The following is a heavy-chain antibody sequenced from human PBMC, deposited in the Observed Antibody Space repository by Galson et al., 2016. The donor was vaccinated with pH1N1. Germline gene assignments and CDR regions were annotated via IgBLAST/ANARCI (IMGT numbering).Heavy chain of an antibody. CDR2: INPNSGGT. V-gene: IGHV1-2*02. CDR3: ATYQTAITGTSTQVMVY. CDR1: GGTFNKYA. J-gene: IGHJ4*02. D-gene: IGHD1-7*01. Sequence: SVKVSCKASGGTFNKYAISWIRQAPGQGLEWMGWINPNSGGTNYAPKFKGRVTMTRDTSITTAYLEVSNLTSDDTAVFYCATYQTAITGTSTQVMVYWGQGALVTVSS.